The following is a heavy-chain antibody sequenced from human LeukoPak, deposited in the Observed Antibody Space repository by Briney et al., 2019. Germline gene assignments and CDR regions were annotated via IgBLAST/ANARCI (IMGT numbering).Heavy chain of an antibody. Sequence: SETLSLTCTVSGGSISSYYWSWIRQPPGKGLEWIGYIYYSGSTYYNPSLKSRVTISVDTSKNQFSLKLSSVTAADTAVYYCARQSSMALYYYYYMDVWGKGTTVTVSS. CDR1: GGSISSYY. V-gene: IGHV4-59*08. J-gene: IGHJ6*03. CDR2: IYYSGST. D-gene: IGHD2/OR15-2a*01. CDR3: ARQSSMALYYYYYMDV.